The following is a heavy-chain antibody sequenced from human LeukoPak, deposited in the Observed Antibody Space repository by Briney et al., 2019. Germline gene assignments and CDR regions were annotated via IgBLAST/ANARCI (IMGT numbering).Heavy chain of an antibody. CDR1: GFTVSSNY. V-gene: IGHV3-66*01. CDR2: IYSGGST. J-gene: IGHJ4*02. CDR3: ARDIFYGDYYYFDY. Sequence: GSLRLSCAASGFTVSSNYMSWVRQAPGKGLEWVSVIYSGGSTYYADSVKGRFTISRDNSKNTLYLQMNSLRAEDTAVYYCARDIFYGDYYYFDYWGQGTLVTVSS. D-gene: IGHD4-17*01.